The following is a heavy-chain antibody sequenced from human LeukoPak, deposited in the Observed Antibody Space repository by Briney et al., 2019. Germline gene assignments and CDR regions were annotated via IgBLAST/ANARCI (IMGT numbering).Heavy chain of an antibody. CDR1: GGSMNSYY. J-gene: IGHJ3*02. V-gene: IGHV4-59*08. CDR2: IYYSGGT. CDR3: ARHIGAFDI. Sequence: PSETLSLTCSVSGGSMNSYYWSWIRQPPGKGLEWIGYIYYSGGTKYNPSLKSRVTISVDRSMNKFSLKLSSVTAADTAVYYCARHIGAFDIWGQGTMVTVSS. D-gene: IGHD1-26*01.